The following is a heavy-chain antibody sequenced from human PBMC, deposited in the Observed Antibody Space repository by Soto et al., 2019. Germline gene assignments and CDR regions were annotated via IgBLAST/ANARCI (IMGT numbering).Heavy chain of an antibody. CDR1: GYSFSNFW. J-gene: IGHJ4*02. CDR3: ASSVLVTSTMNYFDL. Sequence: GESLKISCQASGYSFSNFWIAWVRQMPAEGLEWLGIIYPDDSDTRYSPSFLGQVTISADKSIKTTYLQWSSLKASDTAIYFCASSVLVTSTMNYFDLWGQGTLVTVSS. V-gene: IGHV5-51*01. CDR2: IYPDDSDT. D-gene: IGHD2-8*02.